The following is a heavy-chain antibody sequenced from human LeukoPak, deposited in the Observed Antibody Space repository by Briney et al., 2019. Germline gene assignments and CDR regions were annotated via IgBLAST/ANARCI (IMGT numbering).Heavy chain of an antibody. CDR3: ARVGTNFYDSSGYLDY. CDR1: GFTFSSYA. J-gene: IGHJ4*02. D-gene: IGHD3-22*01. CDR2: ISYDGSNK. Sequence: PGRSLRLSCAASGFTFSSYAMHWVRQAPGKGLEWVAVISYDGSNKYYADSVKGRFTISRDNSKNTLYLQMNSLRAEDTAVYYCARVGTNFYDSSGYLDYWGQGTLVTVSS. V-gene: IGHV3-30*04.